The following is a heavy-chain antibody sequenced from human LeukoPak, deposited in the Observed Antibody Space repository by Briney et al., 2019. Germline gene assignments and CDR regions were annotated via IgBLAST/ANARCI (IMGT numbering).Heavy chain of an antibody. Sequence: SETLSLTCAVYGESFNGFYWSWIRRPPGKGLEWIGEINHSGTTNYSPSLKSRVIISTATSKNQFSVRLMSVTASDTAVYYCARGPSHGGKYRGFFDYWGQGTLVAVSS. J-gene: IGHJ4*02. CDR3: ARGPSHGGKYRGFFDY. D-gene: IGHD4-23*01. CDR1: GESFNGFY. V-gene: IGHV4-34*01. CDR2: INHSGTT.